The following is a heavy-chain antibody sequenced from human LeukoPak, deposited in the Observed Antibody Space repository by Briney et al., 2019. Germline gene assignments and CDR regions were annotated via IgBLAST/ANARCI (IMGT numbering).Heavy chain of an antibody. Sequence: GGSLRLSCAASGFTFSTDGMSWVRQAPGKGLECVSAISGSGESTYYADSVKGRFTISRDNSKNTLYLQMNGLRAEDTAVYYCAKQGNYDILTGYYTHLYWGQGTLVTVSS. CDR1: GFTFSTDG. D-gene: IGHD3-9*01. J-gene: IGHJ4*02. CDR3: AKQGNYDILTGYYTHLY. V-gene: IGHV3-23*01. CDR2: ISGSGEST.